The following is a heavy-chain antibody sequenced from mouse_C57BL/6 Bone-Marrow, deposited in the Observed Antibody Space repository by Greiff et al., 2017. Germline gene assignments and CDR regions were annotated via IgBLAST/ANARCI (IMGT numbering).Heavy chain of an antibody. V-gene: IGHV1-18*01. CDR3: ARGDYYDSRCAMDY. D-gene: IGHD1-1*01. Sequence: EVQLQQSGPELVKPGASVKIPCKASGYTFTDYNMDWVNQSHGKSLEWIGDINPNNGGTIYNQKFKGKATLTGDKSSSTAYMELRSLTSEDTAVYYCARGDYYDSRCAMDYWGQGTSVTVSS. J-gene: IGHJ4*01. CDR1: GYTFTDYN. CDR2: INPNNGGT.